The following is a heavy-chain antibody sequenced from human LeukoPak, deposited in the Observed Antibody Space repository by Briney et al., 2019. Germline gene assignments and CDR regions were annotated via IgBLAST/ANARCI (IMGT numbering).Heavy chain of an antibody. D-gene: IGHD5-24*01. CDR1: GFTFSSYA. V-gene: IGHV3-21*01. CDR3: ARDLSPDVEMATIGYDY. CDR2: ISSSSSYI. J-gene: IGHJ4*02. Sequence: PGGSLRLSCAASGFTFSSYAMTWVRQAPGKGLEWVSSISSSSSYIYYADSVKGRFTISRDNAKNSLYLQMNSLRAEDTAVYYCARDLSPDVEMATIGYDYWGQGTLVTVSS.